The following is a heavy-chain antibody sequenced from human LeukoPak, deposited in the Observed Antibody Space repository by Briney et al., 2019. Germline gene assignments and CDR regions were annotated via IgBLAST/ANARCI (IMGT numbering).Heavy chain of an antibody. J-gene: IGHJ3*02. Sequence: GGSLRLSCAASGFIFNNYAMSWVRQAPGKGLEWVSSISTTGSTTYYADSVRGRFTISRDNSKNTLYLQMNSLRAEDTAVYYCAKDPGGYVFDIWGQGTMVTVSS. V-gene: IGHV3-23*01. CDR2: ISTTGSTT. D-gene: IGHD5-12*01. CDR3: AKDPGGYVFDI. CDR1: GFIFNNYA.